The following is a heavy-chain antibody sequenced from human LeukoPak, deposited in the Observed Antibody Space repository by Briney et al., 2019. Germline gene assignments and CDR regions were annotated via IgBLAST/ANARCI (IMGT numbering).Heavy chain of an antibody. V-gene: IGHV3-7*01. D-gene: IGHD5-18*01. CDR1: GFTFSSYW. CDR3: ARDPRGYSYGYYYYYGMDV. Sequence: GGSLRLSCAASGFTFSSYWMSWVRQAPGKGLEWVANIKQDGSEKYYVDSVKGRFTISRDNAKNSLYLQMNSLRAEDTAVYYCARDPRGYSYGYYYYYGMDVWGQGTTVTVSS. J-gene: IGHJ6*02. CDR2: IKQDGSEK.